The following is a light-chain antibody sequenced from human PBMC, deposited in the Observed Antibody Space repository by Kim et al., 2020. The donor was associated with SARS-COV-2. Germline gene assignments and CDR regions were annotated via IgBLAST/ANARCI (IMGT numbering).Light chain of an antibody. CDR1: QSVCSRY. CDR2: GAS. V-gene: IGKV3-20*01. J-gene: IGKJ4*01. Sequence: SPGESATLSCRPRQSVCSRYLAWYQQKPGQAPRLLNYGASSRATGIPGRFSGSGSWRDFTLTISRLEPEDFAMYYCQQYGSSPPLTFGGGTKLAI. CDR3: QQYGSSPPLT.